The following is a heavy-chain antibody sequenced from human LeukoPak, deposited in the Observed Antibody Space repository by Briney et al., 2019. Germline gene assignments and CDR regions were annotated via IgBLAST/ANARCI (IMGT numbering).Heavy chain of an antibody. V-gene: IGHV1-2*06. Sequence: ASVKVSCKASGYTFNGYYMHWVRQAPGQGLEWMGRINPNSGGTNYAQKFQGRVTMTRDTSISTAYMELSRLRSDDTAVYYCARVWIAVAGTRGYYFDYWGQGTLVTVSS. CDR3: ARVWIAVAGTRGYYFDY. J-gene: IGHJ4*02. CDR1: GYTFNGYY. CDR2: INPNSGGT. D-gene: IGHD6-19*01.